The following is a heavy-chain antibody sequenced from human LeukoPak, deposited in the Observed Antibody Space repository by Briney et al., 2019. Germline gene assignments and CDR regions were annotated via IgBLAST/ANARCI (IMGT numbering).Heavy chain of an antibody. CDR3: AKSLTTTNSYYGLDV. J-gene: IGHJ6*02. CDR2: VSYDGSSK. Sequence: PGGSLRLSCAASEFTFSSYEMHWVRQAPGTGLEWVAVVSYDGSSKYYADSVKGRFTISRDNSKNTLYLQMDSLRAEDTAVYYCAKSLTTTNSYYGLDVWGQGTTVTVSS. CDR1: EFTFSSYE. D-gene: IGHD4-11*01. V-gene: IGHV3-30*18.